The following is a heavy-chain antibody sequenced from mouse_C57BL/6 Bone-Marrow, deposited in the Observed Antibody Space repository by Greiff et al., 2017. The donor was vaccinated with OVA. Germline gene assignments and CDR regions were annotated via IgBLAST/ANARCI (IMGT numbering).Heavy chain of an antibody. D-gene: IGHD6-1*01. J-gene: IGHJ4*01. CDR1: GYSITSDYA. CDR3: ASQPHYYAMDY. Sequence: EVQLQQSGPGLVKPSQSLSLTCTVTGYSITSDYAWNWIRQFPGNKLEWMGYISYSGSTSYNPSLKSRISITRDTSKNQFFLQLNSVTTEDTATYYCASQPHYYAMDYWGQGTSVTVSS. CDR2: ISYSGST. V-gene: IGHV3-2*02.